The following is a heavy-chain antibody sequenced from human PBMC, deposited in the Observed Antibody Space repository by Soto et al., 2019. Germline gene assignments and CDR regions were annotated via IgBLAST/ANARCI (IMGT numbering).Heavy chain of an antibody. CDR3: AKVGSSSWYHQVDDAFDI. D-gene: IGHD6-13*01. J-gene: IGHJ3*02. CDR1: GFTFSSYA. CDR2: ISGSGGST. Sequence: VQLLESGGGLVQPGGSLRLSCAASGFTFSSYAMSWVRQAPGKGLEWVSAISGSGGSTYYADSVKCRFTIYRNNSKNTLYLQMNSLRAEDTAVYYSAKVGSSSWYHQVDDAFDIWGQGTMVTASS. V-gene: IGHV3-23*01.